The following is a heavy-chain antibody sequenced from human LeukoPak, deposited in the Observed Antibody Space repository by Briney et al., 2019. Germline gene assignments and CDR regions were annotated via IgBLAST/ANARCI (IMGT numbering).Heavy chain of an antibody. D-gene: IGHD4-17*01. V-gene: IGHV4-61*01. J-gene: IGHJ4*02. CDR2: IYYSGST. CDR1: GGSISSSSYY. CDR3: ARADYGDYYFDY. Sequence: SETLSLTCTVSGGSISSSSYYWSWIRQPPGKVLEWTGYIYYSGSTNYNPSLKSRVTISVDTSKNQFSLKLNSVTAADTAVYYCARADYGDYYFDYWGQGTLVTVSS.